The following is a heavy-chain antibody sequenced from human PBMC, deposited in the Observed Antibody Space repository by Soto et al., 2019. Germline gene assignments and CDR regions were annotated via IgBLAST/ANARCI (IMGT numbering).Heavy chain of an antibody. CDR3: ASATAWFGVEGENWFDP. D-gene: IGHD3-10*01. V-gene: IGHV1-69*01. Sequence: QVQLVQSGAEVRKPGSSVKVSCKASGGTFNSYAINWVRQAPGQGLEWMGGIIPIFGTPKYAQNFQGGVTITADESTSTVYMELSSLTSEDTAVYYCASATAWFGVEGENWFDPWGQGTLVSVSS. CDR2: IIPIFGTP. CDR1: GGTFNSYA. J-gene: IGHJ5*02.